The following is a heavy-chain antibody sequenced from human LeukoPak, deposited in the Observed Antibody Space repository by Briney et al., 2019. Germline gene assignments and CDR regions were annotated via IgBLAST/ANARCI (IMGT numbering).Heavy chain of an antibody. D-gene: IGHD2-2*01. CDR2: IYYSGST. V-gene: IGHV4-59*01. CDR1: GGSISSYY. J-gene: IGHJ5*02. Sequence: PSETLSPTCTVSGGSISSYYWSWIRQPPGKGLEWIGYIYYSGSTNYNPSLKSRVTISVDTSKNQFSLKLSSVTAADTAVYYCARVSGDCSSTSCYVNWFDPWGQGTLVTVSS. CDR3: ARVSGDCSSTSCYVNWFDP.